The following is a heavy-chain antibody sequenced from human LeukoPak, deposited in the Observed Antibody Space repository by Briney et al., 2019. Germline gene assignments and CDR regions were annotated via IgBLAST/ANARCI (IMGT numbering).Heavy chain of an antibody. CDR2: LSGSGGST. CDR3: AKDRDSGYLDH. V-gene: IGHV3-23*01. CDR1: GFSFSSYA. J-gene: IGHJ4*02. D-gene: IGHD3-10*01. Sequence: GGSLRLSCAASGFSFSSYALTWVRQAPGKGLEWVSGLSGSGGSTYYADSVKGRFTISRDNSKNTLYLQMNSLRTEDTAVYYCAKDRDSGYLDHWGQGTLVTVSS.